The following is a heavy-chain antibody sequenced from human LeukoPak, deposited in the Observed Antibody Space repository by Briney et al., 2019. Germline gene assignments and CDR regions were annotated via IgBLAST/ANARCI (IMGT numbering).Heavy chain of an antibody. J-gene: IGHJ6*01. CDR3: AIDGTTSGATYYPEN. D-gene: IGHD2-8*01. V-gene: IGHV4-4*07. Sequence: SETLSLTCTVSGDSISSYLWSWIPQPAGKGLEWIGRIHTSGSAHYNPSLKSRVTISVDKSKNQFSLKLSSVTAAAPAVLYCAIDGTTSGATYYPENWG. CDR1: GDSISSYL. CDR2: IHTSGSA.